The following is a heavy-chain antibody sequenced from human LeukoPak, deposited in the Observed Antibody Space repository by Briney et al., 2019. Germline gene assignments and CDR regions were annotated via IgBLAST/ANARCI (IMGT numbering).Heavy chain of an antibody. J-gene: IGHJ5*01. Sequence: SETLSLTCAVYGGSFSGYYWSWIRQPPGKGLEWIGEINHSGSTNYNPSLKSRVTISVDTSKNQFSLKLSSVTAADTAVYYCARAVAGPNWFDSWGQGTLVTVSS. V-gene: IGHV4-34*01. CDR2: INHSGST. CDR3: ARAVAGPNWFDS. D-gene: IGHD6-19*01. CDR1: GGSFSGYY.